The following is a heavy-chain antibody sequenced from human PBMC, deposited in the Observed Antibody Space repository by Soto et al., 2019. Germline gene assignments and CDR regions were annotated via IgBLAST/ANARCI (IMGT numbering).Heavy chain of an antibody. CDR1: GGTFSSYA. J-gene: IGHJ3*02. CDR2: VIPIFGTA. CDR3: ARDPSPATVPSAFDI. D-gene: IGHD4-17*01. V-gene: IGHV1-69*13. Sequence: SVKVSCKASGGTFSSYAISWVRQAPGQGLEWMGGVIPIFGTANYAQKFQGRVTITADESTSTAYMELSSLRSEDTAVYYCARDPSPATVPSAFDIWGQGTMVTVSS.